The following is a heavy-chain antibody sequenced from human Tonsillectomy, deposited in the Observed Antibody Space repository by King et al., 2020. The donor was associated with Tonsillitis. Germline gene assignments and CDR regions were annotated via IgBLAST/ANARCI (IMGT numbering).Heavy chain of an antibody. V-gene: IGHV3-30*01. Sequence: VQLVESGGGVVQPGRSLRLSCAASGFTFSSYAMHWVRQAPGKGLEWVAVISYDGSNKYYADSVKGRFTISRDNSKNTLYLQMNSLRAEDTAVYYCARDRLSSRDAFDIWGQGTMVTVSS. CDR3: ARDRLSSRDAFDI. D-gene: IGHD1-26*01. CDR2: ISYDGSNK. J-gene: IGHJ3*02. CDR1: GFTFSSYA.